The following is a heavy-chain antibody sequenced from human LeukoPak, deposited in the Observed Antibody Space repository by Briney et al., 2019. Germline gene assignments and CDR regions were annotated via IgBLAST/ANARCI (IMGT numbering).Heavy chain of an antibody. D-gene: IGHD3-10*01. J-gene: IGHJ4*02. CDR1: GGSISSYY. CDR2: IYTSGST. V-gene: IGHV4-4*07. CDR3: ADLITMVRGVRYYFDS. Sequence: SETLSLTCTVSGGSISSYYWSWIRQPAGKGLEWIGRIYTSGSTNYNPSLKSRVTMSVDTSKNQFYLKMTSVTAADTSVYYCADLITMVRGVRYYFDSWGQGALITVSS.